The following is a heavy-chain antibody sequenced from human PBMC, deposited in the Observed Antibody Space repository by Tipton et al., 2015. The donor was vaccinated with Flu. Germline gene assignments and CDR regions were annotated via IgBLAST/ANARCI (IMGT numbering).Heavy chain of an antibody. Sequence: QVQLVQSGAEVKKPGASVKVSCKASGYTFTSYGISWVRQASGQGLEWMGWISAYNGNTNYAQKLQGRVTMTTDTSTSTAYMELRSLRSDDTAVYYCARESYDYVWGSYRYRFDYWGQGTLVTVSS. V-gene: IGHV1-18*01. CDR2: ISAYNGNT. D-gene: IGHD3-16*02. CDR3: ARESYDYVWGSYRYRFDY. J-gene: IGHJ4*02. CDR1: GYTFTSYG.